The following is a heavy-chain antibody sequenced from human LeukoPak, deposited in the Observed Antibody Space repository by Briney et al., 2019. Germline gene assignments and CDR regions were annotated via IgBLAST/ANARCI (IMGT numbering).Heavy chain of an antibody. Sequence: SLRLSSAASGFTFSSYAMHWVRPAPGKGREWGAVISYDGSNKYYADSVKGRFTISRDNSKNTLYLQMNSLRAEDTAVYYCARASRYVWGSYRPTGGYFDYWGQGTLVTVSS. J-gene: IGHJ4*02. D-gene: IGHD3-16*02. V-gene: IGHV3-30-3*01. CDR3: ARASRYVWGSYRPTGGYFDY. CDR2: ISYDGSNK. CDR1: GFTFSSYA.